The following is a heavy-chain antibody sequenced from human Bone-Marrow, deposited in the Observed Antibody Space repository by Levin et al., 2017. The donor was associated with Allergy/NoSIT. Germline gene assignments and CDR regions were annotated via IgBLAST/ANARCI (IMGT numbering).Heavy chain of an antibody. CDR1: GFPFSSYS. CDR3: ARGLEYSGLP. D-gene: IGHD5-12*01. J-gene: IGHJ5*02. V-gene: IGHV3-21*01. CDR2: ITSSGTYI. Sequence: LSLTCAASGFPFSSYSMNWVRQAPWKGLDWVSSITSSGTYIYYADSVKGRFTISRDNAKNSLFLQMNSLTAADTAVYYCARGLEYSGLPWGQGTLVTVSS.